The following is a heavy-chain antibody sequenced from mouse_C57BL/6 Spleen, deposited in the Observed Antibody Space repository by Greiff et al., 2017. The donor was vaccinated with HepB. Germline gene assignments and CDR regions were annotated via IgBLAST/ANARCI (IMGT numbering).Heavy chain of an antibody. Sequence: EVQGVESGPELVKPGASVKISCKASGYSFTGYYMNWVKQSPEKSLEWIGEINPSTGGTTYNQKFKAKATLTVDKSSSTAYMQLKSLTSEDSAVYYCARWGFFTTANYFDYWGQGTTLTVSS. V-gene: IGHV1-42*01. CDR1: GYSFTGYY. J-gene: IGHJ2*01. D-gene: IGHD1-2*01. CDR3: ARWGFFTTANYFDY. CDR2: INPSTGGT.